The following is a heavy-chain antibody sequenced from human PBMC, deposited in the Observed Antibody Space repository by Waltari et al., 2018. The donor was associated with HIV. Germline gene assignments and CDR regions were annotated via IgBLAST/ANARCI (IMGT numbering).Heavy chain of an antibody. V-gene: IGHV3-30*04. CDR2: ISYDGSNK. Sequence: QVQLVESGGGVVQPGRSLRLSCAASGFTFSSYAMHWVRQAPGKGLEWLAVISYDGSNKYYADSVKGRFTISRDNSKNTLYLQMNSLRAEDTAVYYCARGNYGDYRTIDYWGQGTLVTVSS. J-gene: IGHJ4*02. D-gene: IGHD4-17*01. CDR3: ARGNYGDYRTIDY. CDR1: GFTFSSYA.